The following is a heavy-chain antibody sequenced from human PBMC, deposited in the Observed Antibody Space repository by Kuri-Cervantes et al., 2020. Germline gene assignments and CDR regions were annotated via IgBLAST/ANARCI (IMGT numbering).Heavy chain of an antibody. D-gene: IGHD3-10*01. CDR2: IRYDGSNK. V-gene: IGHV3-30*02. CDR3: AKDNVTLVRGSGPDFYYYYLDV. Sequence: GESLKISCAASGFTFSSYGMHWVRQAPGKGLEWVAFIRYDGSNKYYADSVKGRFTVFRDNSKNSLYLQMNSLRAEDTAVYYCAKDNVTLVRGSGPDFYYYYLDVWGKGTTVTVSS. CDR1: GFTFSSYG. J-gene: IGHJ6*03.